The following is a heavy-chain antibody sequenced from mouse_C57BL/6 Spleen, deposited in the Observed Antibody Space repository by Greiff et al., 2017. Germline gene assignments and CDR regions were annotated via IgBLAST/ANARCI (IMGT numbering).Heavy chain of an antibody. CDR3: ARSLGQGRYFDV. CDR1: GYAFTNYL. V-gene: IGHV1-54*01. Sequence: VQLQESGAELVRPGTSVKVSCKASGYAFTNYLIEWVKQRPGQGLAWIGVINPGSGGTNYNEKFKGKATLTADKSSSTAYMQLSSLTSEDSAVYFCARSLGQGRYFDVGGTGTTVTVSS. D-gene: IGHD4-1*01. CDR2: INPGSGGT. J-gene: IGHJ1*03.